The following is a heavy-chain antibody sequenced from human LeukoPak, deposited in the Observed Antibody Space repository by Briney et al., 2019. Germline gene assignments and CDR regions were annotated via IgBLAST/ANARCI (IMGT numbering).Heavy chain of an antibody. CDR1: GFTFSRFG. D-gene: IGHD1-1*01. V-gene: IGHV3-30*18. Sequence: PGRSLRLSCAASGFTFSRFGMHWVRQAPGKGLEWMAVISYDGSNKYYRDSVKGRFTISRDNSKNTLYLQMNSLTTEDTGFYYCAKGVQLERRGDNWFDPWGQGTLVTVSS. J-gene: IGHJ5*02. CDR3: AKGVQLERRGDNWFDP. CDR2: ISYDGSNK.